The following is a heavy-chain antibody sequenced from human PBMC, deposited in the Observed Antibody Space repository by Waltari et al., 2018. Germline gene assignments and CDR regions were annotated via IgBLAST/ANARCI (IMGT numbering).Heavy chain of an antibody. J-gene: IGHJ3*02. CDR2: SNAGNGNT. D-gene: IGHD3-22*01. V-gene: IGHV1-3*01. Sequence: QRLEWMGWSNAGNGNTKYSQKFQGRDTITRDTSASTAYMELSSLRSEDTAVYYCARGPYYYDSSGSWADIWGQGTMVTVSS. CDR3: ARGPYYYDSSGSWADI.